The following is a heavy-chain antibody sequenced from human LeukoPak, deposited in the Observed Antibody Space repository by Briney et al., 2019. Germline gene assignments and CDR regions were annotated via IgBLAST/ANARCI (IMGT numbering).Heavy chain of an antibody. CDR3: ARGRGVDY. V-gene: IGHV3-7*01. CDR2: IKPDGSER. Sequence: GGSLRLSCAASGFTFSGYWMSWVRQAPGKGLERVANIKPDGSERYYVDSVKGRFTISRDNAKNSLYLQMDSLRAEDTAVYYCARGRGVDYWGRGTLVTVSS. CDR1: GFTFSGYW. J-gene: IGHJ4*02. D-gene: IGHD5-24*01.